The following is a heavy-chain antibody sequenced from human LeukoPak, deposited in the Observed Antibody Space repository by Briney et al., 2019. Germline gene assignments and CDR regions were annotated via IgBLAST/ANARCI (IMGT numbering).Heavy chain of an antibody. J-gene: IGHJ4*02. CDR3: ARDFESEASVFDN. V-gene: IGHV3-66*01. Sequence: GGSLRLSCAASGFTVSSSYMSWVRQAPGKGLEWVSIIHRSGNTYYADYVEGRFTISKDTSKNTLYLQMSGLRVEDTAVYYCARDFESEASVFDNWGQGTLVTVSS. CDR2: IHRSGNT. D-gene: IGHD1-14*01. CDR1: GFTVSSSY.